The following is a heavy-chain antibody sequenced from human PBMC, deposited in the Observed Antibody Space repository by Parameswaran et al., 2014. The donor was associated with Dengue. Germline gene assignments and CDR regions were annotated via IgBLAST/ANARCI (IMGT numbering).Heavy chain of an antibody. D-gene: IGHD2-2*02. Sequence: VRQMPGKGLEWMGIIYPGDSDTRYSPSFQGQVTISADKSISTAYLQWSSLKASDTAMYYCARRHCSSTSCYTVGTAGGGGRNYYYYYMDVWGKGPRSPSP. V-gene: IGHV5-51*01. CDR3: ARRHCSSTSCYTVGTAGGGGRNYYYYYMDV. J-gene: IGHJ6*03. CDR2: IYPGDSDT.